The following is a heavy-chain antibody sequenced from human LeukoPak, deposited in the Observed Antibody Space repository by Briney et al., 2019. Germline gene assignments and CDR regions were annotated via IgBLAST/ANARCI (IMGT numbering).Heavy chain of an antibody. CDR1: GGSISSYY. Sequence: PSETLSLTCTVSGGSISSYYWSWIRQPPGKGLEWIGYIYYSGSTNYNPSLKSRVTISVDTSKNQFSLKLSSVTGADTAFYYCARAYCGGDCTRDYWGQGTLVTVSS. J-gene: IGHJ4*02. D-gene: IGHD2-21*01. CDR2: IYYSGST. V-gene: IGHV4-59*08. CDR3: ARAYCGGDCTRDY.